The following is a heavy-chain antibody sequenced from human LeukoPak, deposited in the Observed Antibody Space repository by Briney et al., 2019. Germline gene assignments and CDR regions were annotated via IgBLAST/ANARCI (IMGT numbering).Heavy chain of an antibody. V-gene: IGHV1-8*01. Sequence: ASVKVSCKASGYTFTSYDINWVRQATGQGLEWMGWMNPNSGNTGYAQKFQGRVTMTRNTSISTAYMELSSLRSEDTAVYYCARGSHGFTVTTTYYFDYWGQGTLVTVSS. CDR3: ARGSHGFTVTTTYYFDY. CDR2: MNPNSGNT. CDR1: GYTFTSYD. J-gene: IGHJ4*02. D-gene: IGHD4-17*01.